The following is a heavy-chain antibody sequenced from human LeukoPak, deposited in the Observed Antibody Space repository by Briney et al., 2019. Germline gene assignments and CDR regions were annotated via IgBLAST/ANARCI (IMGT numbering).Heavy chain of an antibody. Sequence: GESLKISCKGSGYSFTTYWIGWVRQMCGKGLEWMGIIYPGDSDTRYSPSFQGQVTILADKSISTAYLQWSSLKASDTAMYYCARTSGGNFDAFDIWGQGTMVTIS. J-gene: IGHJ3*02. D-gene: IGHD4-23*01. CDR1: GYSFTTYW. CDR3: ARTSGGNFDAFDI. CDR2: IYPGDSDT. V-gene: IGHV5-51*01.